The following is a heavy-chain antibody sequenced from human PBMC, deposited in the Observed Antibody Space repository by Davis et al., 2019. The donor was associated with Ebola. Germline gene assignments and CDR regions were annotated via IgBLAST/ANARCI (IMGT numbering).Heavy chain of an antibody. CDR2: IYSGGST. Sequence: GESLKISCAASGFTVSSNYMSWVRQAPGKGLEWVSVIYSGGSTYYADSVKGRFTISRDNSKNTLYLQMNSLRAEDTAVYYCARGYSGDYPAHGYYYYGMDVWGKGTTVTVSS. J-gene: IGHJ6*04. CDR1: GFTVSSNY. CDR3: ARGYSGDYPAHGYYYYGMDV. V-gene: IGHV3-53*01. D-gene: IGHD4-17*01.